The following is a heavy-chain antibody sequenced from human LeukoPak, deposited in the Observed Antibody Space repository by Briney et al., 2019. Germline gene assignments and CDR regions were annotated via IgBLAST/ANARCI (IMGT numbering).Heavy chain of an antibody. V-gene: IGHV4-30-2*01. CDR3: ASPLVPAAMGNAFDI. CDR2: IYHSGST. CDR1: GGSISSGGYY. D-gene: IGHD2-2*01. Sequence: SETLSLTCTVSGGSISSGGYYWSWIRQPQGKGLEWIGYIYHSGSTYYNPSLKSRVTISVDRSKNQFSLKLSSVTAADTAVYYCASPLVPAAMGNAFDIRGQGTMVTVSS. J-gene: IGHJ3*02.